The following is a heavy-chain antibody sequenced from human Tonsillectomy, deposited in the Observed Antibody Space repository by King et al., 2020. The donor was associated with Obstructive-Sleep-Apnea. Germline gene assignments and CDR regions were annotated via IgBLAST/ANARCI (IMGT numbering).Heavy chain of an antibody. CDR3: ARHLDYGDYVEKVFDY. CDR2: ISYDGSNK. Sequence: VQLVESGGGVVQPGRSLRLSCAVSGFTFSNYGMHWVRQAPGKGLEWVALISYDGSNKYYADSVKGRFTISRDISKNTLYLQMNSLRADDTAVYYCARHLDYGDYVEKVFDYWGQGTLVTVSS. CDR1: GFTFSNYG. J-gene: IGHJ4*02. D-gene: IGHD4-17*01. V-gene: IGHV3-30*03.